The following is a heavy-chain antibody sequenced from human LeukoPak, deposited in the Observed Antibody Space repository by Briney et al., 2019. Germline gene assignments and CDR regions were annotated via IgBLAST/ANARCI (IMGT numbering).Heavy chain of an antibody. CDR1: GFAFGTYA. CDR2: ISSSGGST. V-gene: IGHV3-23*01. D-gene: IGHD6-19*01. J-gene: IGHJ4*02. Sequence: GGSLRLSCAGSGFAFGTYAMSWVRQAPGKGLEWVSAISSSGGSTYYADSVKGRFTISRDSSKNTLYLQMNSLRAEDTAVYYCAKSRSGWYLFDYWGQGTLVTVSS. CDR3: AKSRSGWYLFDY.